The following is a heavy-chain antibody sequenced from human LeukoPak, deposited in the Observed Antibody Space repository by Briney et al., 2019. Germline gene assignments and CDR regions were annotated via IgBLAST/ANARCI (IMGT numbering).Heavy chain of an antibody. CDR1: GFSFGAYT. CDR3: TRSNWAYYYDSSGFN. V-gene: IGHV3-49*04. Sequence: GRSLRLSCTGSGFSFGAYTIFWVGQAPGEGLEWVGFIKNKAYGGKSEYAAIMKGRSTISRDDSKTIAYLQMNSLETEDTAVYYCTRSNWAYYYDSSGFNLGQGTMVTVSS. CDR2: IKNKAYGGKS. D-gene: IGHD3-22*01. J-gene: IGHJ4*02.